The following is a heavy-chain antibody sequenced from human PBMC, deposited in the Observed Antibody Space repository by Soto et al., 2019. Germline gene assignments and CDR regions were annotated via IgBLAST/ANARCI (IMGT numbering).Heavy chain of an antibody. CDR3: ARHNSQWPNWFDP. J-gene: IGHJ5*02. CDR2: ISGYDGNT. V-gene: IGHV1-18*01. Sequence: GASVKVCCKASGYAFTSYGISWVRHAPGQGLEWVGWISGYDGNTDYAHKFRGRVTMTTDTSTNTAYMDLRSLRSDDTAVYYCARHNSQWPNWFDPWGQGTPVTVSS. CDR1: GYAFTSYG. D-gene: IGHD1-1*01.